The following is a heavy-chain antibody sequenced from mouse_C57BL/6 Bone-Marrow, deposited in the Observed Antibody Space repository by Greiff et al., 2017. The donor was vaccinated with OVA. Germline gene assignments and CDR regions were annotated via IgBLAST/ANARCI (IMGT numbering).Heavy chain of an antibody. CDR3: TQQRYYFDY. Sequence: VKLMESGAELVRPGASVTLSCKASGYTFTDYEMHWVKQTPVHGLEWIGAIDPETGGTAYNQKFKGKAILTADKSSSTAYMELRSLTSEDSAVYYCTQQRYYFDYWGQGTTLTVSS. D-gene: IGHD1-1*01. J-gene: IGHJ2*01. CDR2: IDPETGGT. V-gene: IGHV1-15*01. CDR1: GYTFTDYE.